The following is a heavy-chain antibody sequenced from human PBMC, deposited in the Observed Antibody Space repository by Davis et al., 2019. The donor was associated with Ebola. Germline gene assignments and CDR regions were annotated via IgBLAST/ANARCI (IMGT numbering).Heavy chain of an antibody. V-gene: IGHV1-18*01. CDR2: ISAYNGDT. CDR1: GYTFNNYG. J-gene: IGHJ4*02. CDR3: ARIVSGSYSDY. D-gene: IGHD1-26*01. Sequence: ASVKVSCKASGYTFNNYGVSWVRQAPGQGLEWMGWISAYNGDTNSAPRLQGRVTMTTDTSTSTAYMELRSLRSDDTAIYYCARIVSGSYSDYWGQGTLVTVSS.